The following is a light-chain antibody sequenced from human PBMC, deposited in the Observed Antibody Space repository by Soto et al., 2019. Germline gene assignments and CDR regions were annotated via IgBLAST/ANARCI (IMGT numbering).Light chain of an antibody. J-gene: IGKJ4*01. CDR1: QNIDNF. Sequence: EIVLTQSPATLSLSPGERATLSCRASQNIDNFLGWYQRKPGQAPRLLIYDASRRAPGLPARFRGRWSWTAFALAISTLEPEDFAVYYGQHRSDWPLTFGGGTKVEIK. CDR3: QHRSDWPLT. V-gene: IGKV3-11*01. CDR2: DAS.